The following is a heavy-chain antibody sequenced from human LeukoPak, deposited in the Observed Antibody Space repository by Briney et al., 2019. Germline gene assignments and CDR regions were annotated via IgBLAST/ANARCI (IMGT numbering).Heavy chain of an antibody. J-gene: IGHJ3*02. CDR3: ARLNVDTAMVYDAFDI. V-gene: IGHV4-39*01. D-gene: IGHD5-18*01. CDR2: IYYSGST. Sequence: SETLSLTCTVSGGSISSSTYYWGWIRQPPGKGLEWIGSIYYSGSTYYNPSLKSRVTISLDTSKNQFSLKLSSVTAADTAVYYCARLNVDTAMVYDAFDIWGQGTMVTVSS. CDR1: GGSISSSTYY.